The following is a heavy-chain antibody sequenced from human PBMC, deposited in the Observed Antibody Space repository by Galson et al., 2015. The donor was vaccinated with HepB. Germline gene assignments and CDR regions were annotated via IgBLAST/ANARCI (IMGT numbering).Heavy chain of an antibody. CDR2: IYSGGST. J-gene: IGHJ6*03. CDR3: ARDSSHSSSYGYYYYMDV. CDR1: GLSVSSNY. V-gene: IGHV3-66*01. D-gene: IGHD6-6*01. Sequence: SLRLSCAASGLSVSSNYMSWVRQAPRKGLEWVSVIYSGGSTYYTDSVKGRFTISRDNSKNTLYLQMNSLRGEDTAVYYCARDSSHSSSYGYYYYMDVWGKGTTVTVSS.